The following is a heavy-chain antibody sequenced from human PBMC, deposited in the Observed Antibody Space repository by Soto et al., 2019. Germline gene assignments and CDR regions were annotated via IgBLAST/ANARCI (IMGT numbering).Heavy chain of an antibody. CDR3: ASLGDSTVVSTQYYYGMDV. CDR1: GYSFTSYW. J-gene: IGHJ6*02. Sequence: GESLKISCKGSGYSFTSYWIGWVRQMPGKGLEWMGIIYPGDSDTRHSPSFQGQVTISADKSISTAYLQWSSLKASDTAMYYCASLGDSTVVSTQYYYGMDVWGQGTTVTVSS. CDR2: IYPGDSDT. D-gene: IGHD4-17*01. V-gene: IGHV5-51*01.